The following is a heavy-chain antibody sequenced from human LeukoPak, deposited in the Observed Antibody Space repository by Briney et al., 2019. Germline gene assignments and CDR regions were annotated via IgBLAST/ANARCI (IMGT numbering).Heavy chain of an antibody. CDR1: GFTFSTYN. D-gene: IGHD1-26*01. J-gene: IGHJ4*02. CDR2: VGGTDGRT. Sequence: PGGSLRLSCAASGFTFSTYNMNWVRQAPGKGLEWVSAVGGTDGRTYYAAFVKGRFTTYRDNSKNTLYLQMNSLRAEDTAVYYCAKGGSYYFDYWGQGTLVTVSS. CDR3: AKGGSYYFDY. V-gene: IGHV3-23*01.